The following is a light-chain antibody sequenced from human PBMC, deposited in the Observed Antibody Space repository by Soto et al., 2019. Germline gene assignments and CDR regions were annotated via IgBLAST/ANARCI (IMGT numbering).Light chain of an antibody. V-gene: IGLV1-40*01. CDR3: RSFDSRLIGLL. CDR1: NSNIGAGYD. CDR2: GNI. Sequence: QPVLTQPPSVTGAPGQRVTISCTGSNSNIGAGYDVHWYRQFPGTAPKLLIYGNINRPSGVPDRFSGSKSGTSASLAITGLQAEDEAHYYCRSFDSRLIGLLFGGGTKLTVL. J-gene: IGLJ2*01.